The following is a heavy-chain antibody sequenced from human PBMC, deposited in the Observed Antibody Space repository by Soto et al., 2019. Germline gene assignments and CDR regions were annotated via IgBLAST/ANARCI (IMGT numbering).Heavy chain of an antibody. CDR2: ISAYNGET. CDR3: ARDFEESGEVWTGVGLY. CDR1: GYKFDRYG. Sequence: QIQLVQSGAEVKKPGASVKVSCKASGYKFDRYGITWVRQAPGQGLEWIVWISAYNGETKPVPMLQCRVTLSMETSTSPVYMEVRNLRSDDTAVYYCARDFEESGEVWTGVGLYWGQGTLVTVSS. V-gene: IGHV1-18*01. D-gene: IGHD2-8*02. J-gene: IGHJ4*02.